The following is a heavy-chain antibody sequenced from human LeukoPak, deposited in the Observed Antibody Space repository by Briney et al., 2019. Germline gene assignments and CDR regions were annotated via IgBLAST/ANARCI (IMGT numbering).Heavy chain of an antibody. CDR1: GYTFTSYD. D-gene: IGHD6-19*01. V-gene: IGHV1-8*01. CDR2: MNPNSGNT. CDR3: ARGVSSGWGQRFAFYI. Sequence: ASVKVSCKASGYTFTSYDINWVRQATGQGLEWKGWMNPNSGNTGYAQKFQGRVTMTRNTSISTAYMELSSLRSEDTAVYYCARGVSSGWGQRFAFYIWGQGTMVTVSS. J-gene: IGHJ3*02.